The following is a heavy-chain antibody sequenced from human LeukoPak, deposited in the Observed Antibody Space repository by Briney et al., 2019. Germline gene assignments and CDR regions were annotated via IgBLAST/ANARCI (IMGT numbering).Heavy chain of an antibody. CDR1: GYTFTSYG. Sequence: ASVKVSCKASGYTFTSYGISWVRQAPGQGLEWMGWISAYNGNTNYAQKLQGRVTMTTDTSTSTAYMELRSLRSDDTAVYYCARDVITIFGVVTSIDYWGQGTLVTVSS. J-gene: IGHJ4*02. D-gene: IGHD3-3*01. CDR2: ISAYNGNT. CDR3: ARDVITIFGVVTSIDY. V-gene: IGHV1-18*01.